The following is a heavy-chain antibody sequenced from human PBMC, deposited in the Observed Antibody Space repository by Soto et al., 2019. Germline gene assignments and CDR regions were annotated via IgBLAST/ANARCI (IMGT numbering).Heavy chain of an antibody. V-gene: IGHV3-9*01. CDR2: ISWNSGTI. CDR3: AKESRPYEILTGSSYYYYMDV. D-gene: IGHD3-9*01. J-gene: IGHJ6*03. Sequence: EVQLVESGGGLVQPGRSLRLSCAASGFTFDDYAMHWVRQAPGKGLEWVSGISWNSGTIGYADSVKGRFTISSDNDKNYLCLQMNSLSAEDTALYYCAKESRPYEILTGSSYYYYMDVWGKGTTVTVSS. CDR1: GFTFDDYA.